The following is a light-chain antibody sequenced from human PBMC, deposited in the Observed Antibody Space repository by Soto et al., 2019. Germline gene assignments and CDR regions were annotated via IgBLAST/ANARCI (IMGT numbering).Light chain of an antibody. CDR3: SSLTSSGTRV. CDR2: EVS. J-gene: IGLJ1*01. CDR1: SSDVGGYNY. V-gene: IGLV2-14*01. Sequence: QSALTQPASVSGSPGQSITISCTGTSSDVGGYNYVSWYQQHPGKAPKVMIYEVSNRPSGVSNRFSGSKSGNTASLTISGLQAEDEADYYCSSLTSSGTRVFGTGTKVTVL.